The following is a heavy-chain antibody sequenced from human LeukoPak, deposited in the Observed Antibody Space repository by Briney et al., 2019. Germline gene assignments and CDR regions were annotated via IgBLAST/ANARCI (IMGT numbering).Heavy chain of an antibody. CDR1: GGSISFYY. D-gene: IGHD2-15*01. V-gene: IGHV4-4*07. Sequence: SETLSLTCSVSGGSISFYYWSWIRQPAGKGLEWIGRIYTSGTTNYNPSLKSRVTMSVDTSKNQFSLKLSSVTAADTAVYYCASLFCSGGSCYPQHWGQGTLVTVSS. J-gene: IGHJ1*01. CDR2: IYTSGTT. CDR3: ASLFCSGGSCYPQH.